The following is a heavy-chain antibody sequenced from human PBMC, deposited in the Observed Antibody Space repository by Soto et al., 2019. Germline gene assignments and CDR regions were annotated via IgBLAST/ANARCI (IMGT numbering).Heavy chain of an antibody. CDR2: IWYDGSNK. Sequence: GGSLRLSCVASGFTFSSYGMQWVRQAPGKGLEWVAIIWYDGSNKYYGDSVKGRFTISRDNSKNTLYLQSNSLRAEDTAVYYCARHWLWYMDVWGKGTTVTVSS. CDR3: ARHWLWYMDV. J-gene: IGHJ6*03. D-gene: IGHD5-12*01. CDR1: GFTFSSYG. V-gene: IGHV3-33*01.